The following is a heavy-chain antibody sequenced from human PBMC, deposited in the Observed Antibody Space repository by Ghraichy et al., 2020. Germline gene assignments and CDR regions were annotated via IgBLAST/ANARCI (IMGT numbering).Heavy chain of an antibody. Sequence: GGSLRLSCAASGFTFSSYGMHWVRQAPGKGLEWVAVIWYDGSNKYYADSVKGRFTISRDNSKNTLYLQMNSLRAEDTAVYYCARGKRRAVAGSLIYYYYGMDVWGQGTTVTVSS. CDR2: IWYDGSNK. D-gene: IGHD6-19*01. J-gene: IGHJ6*02. CDR1: GFTFSSYG. V-gene: IGHV3-33*01. CDR3: ARGKRRAVAGSLIYYYYGMDV.